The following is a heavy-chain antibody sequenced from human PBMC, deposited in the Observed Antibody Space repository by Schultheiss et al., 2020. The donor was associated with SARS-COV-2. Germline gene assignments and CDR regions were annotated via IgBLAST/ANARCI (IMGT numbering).Heavy chain of an antibody. D-gene: IGHD3-10*01. CDR3: ARERAYRYGSGSAIFDS. J-gene: IGHJ4*02. CDR1: GDSISSGNYY. CDR2: IYSSGTT. Sequence: SETLSLTCTVSGDSISSGNYYWSWIRQPAGKGLEWIGRIYSSGTTNYNPSLDSRVTMSVDTSKNQFSLKLSSVTAADTAVYYCARERAYRYGSGSAIFDSWGQGTLVIVSS. V-gene: IGHV4-61*02.